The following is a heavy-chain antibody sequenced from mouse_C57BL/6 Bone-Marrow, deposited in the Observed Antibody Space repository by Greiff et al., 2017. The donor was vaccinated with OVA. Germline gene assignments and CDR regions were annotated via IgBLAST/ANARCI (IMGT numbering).Heavy chain of an antibody. D-gene: IGHD1-1*01. CDR2: IYPRSGNT. Sequence: QVQLKESGAELARPGASVKLSCKASGYTFTSYGISWVKQRTGQGLEWIGEIYPRSGNTYYNEKFKGKATLTADKSSSTAYMELRSLTSEDSAVYFCARRYYGSSYRFAYWGQGTLVTVSA. J-gene: IGHJ3*01. V-gene: IGHV1-81*01. CDR3: ARRYYGSSYRFAY. CDR1: GYTFTSYG.